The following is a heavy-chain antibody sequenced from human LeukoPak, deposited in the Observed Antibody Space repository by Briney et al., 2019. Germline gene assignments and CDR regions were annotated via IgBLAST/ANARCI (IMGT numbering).Heavy chain of an antibody. CDR2: INPNSGGT. CDR1: GYTFTGYY. V-gene: IGHV1-2*02. CDR3: ARFYSRYGNYYYYMDV. Sequence: ASVKVSCKASGYTFTGYYMHWVRQAPGQGLEWMGWINPNSGGTNYAQKFQGRVTMTRDTSISTAYMELSRLRSDDTAVYYCARFYSRYGNYYYYMDVWGKGTTVTVSS. J-gene: IGHJ6*03. D-gene: IGHD5-12*01.